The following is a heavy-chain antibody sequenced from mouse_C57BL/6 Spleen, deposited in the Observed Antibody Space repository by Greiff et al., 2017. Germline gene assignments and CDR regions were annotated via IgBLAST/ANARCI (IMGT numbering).Heavy chain of an antibody. V-gene: IGHV5-9-1*02. Sequence: EVQLVESGEGLVKPGGSLKLSCAASGFTFSSYAMSWVRQTPEKRLEWVAYISSGGDYIYYADTVKGRFTISRDNARNTLYLQMSRLKSEDTAMYYCTRDGIYYGYDYFDYWGQGSTLTVSS. J-gene: IGHJ2*01. CDR2: ISSGGDYI. D-gene: IGHD2-2*01. CDR3: TRDGIYYGYDYFDY. CDR1: GFTFSSYA.